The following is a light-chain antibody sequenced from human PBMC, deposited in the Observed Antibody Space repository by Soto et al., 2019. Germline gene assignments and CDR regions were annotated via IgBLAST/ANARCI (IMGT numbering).Light chain of an antibody. CDR1: SSNIGSNT. Sequence: QSVLTQPPSASGTPGQRVTISCSGSSSNIGSNTVSWYQQLPGTAPKLLIYSNNQRPSGVPDRFSGSKSGTSASLAISGLQSVDEADYYCAAWDDSLNGFYVFGTGTKVTVL. J-gene: IGLJ1*01. CDR2: SNN. CDR3: AAWDDSLNGFYV. V-gene: IGLV1-44*01.